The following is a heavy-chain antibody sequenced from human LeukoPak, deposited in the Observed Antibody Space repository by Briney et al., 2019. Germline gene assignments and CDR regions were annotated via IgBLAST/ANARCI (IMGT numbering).Heavy chain of an antibody. D-gene: IGHD5-18*01. J-gene: IGHJ4*02. CDR3: VSPRGFSYGYFDY. CDR1: GGSISSSSAY. V-gene: IGHV4-39*01. CDR2: IYYSKNT. Sequence: SETLSLTCTVSGGSISSSSAYWGWIRQPPGKGLEWIGSIYYSKNTYYNPTLKSRVTISADTSKNQFSLTLGSVSATDTAVYYCVSPRGFSYGYFDYWGQGTLVTVSS.